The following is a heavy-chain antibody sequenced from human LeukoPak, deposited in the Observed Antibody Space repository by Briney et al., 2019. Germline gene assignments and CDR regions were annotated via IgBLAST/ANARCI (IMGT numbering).Heavy chain of an antibody. J-gene: IGHJ4*02. Sequence: LGESLKISCKGSGYSFTNYWIGWVRQMSGKGLEWMGIIYPGDSETRYSPSFQGHVTISADKSISTAYLQWSSLKASDTAMYYCARGGYSPSAKFDYWGQGSLVTVSP. V-gene: IGHV5-51*01. D-gene: IGHD2-15*01. CDR3: ARGGYSPSAKFDY. CDR1: GYSFTNYW. CDR2: IYPGDSET.